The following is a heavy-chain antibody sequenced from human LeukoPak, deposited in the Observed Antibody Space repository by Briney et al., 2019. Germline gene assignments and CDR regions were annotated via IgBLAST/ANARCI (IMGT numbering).Heavy chain of an antibody. D-gene: IGHD2-2*01. Sequence: PGGSLRLSCAASGFTFNDYAMNWVRQAPGKGLEWVSGISWNSDRTDYADSVKGRFTISRDNAKNTLYLQMNSLRAEDTAVYYCALHRDVVVVPAALFDPWGQGTLVTVSS. CDR2: ISWNSDRT. CDR3: ALHRDVVVVPAALFDP. CDR1: GFTFNDYA. J-gene: IGHJ5*02. V-gene: IGHV3-20*04.